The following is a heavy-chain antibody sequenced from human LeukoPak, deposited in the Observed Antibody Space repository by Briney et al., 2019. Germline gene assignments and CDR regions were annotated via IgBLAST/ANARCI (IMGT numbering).Heavy chain of an antibody. CDR3: ARGPTYDFWSGYLSTDSYFDY. D-gene: IGHD3-3*01. CDR2: IWYDGSNK. J-gene: IGHJ4*02. CDR1: GFTFSSYG. V-gene: IGHV3-33*01. Sequence: GGSLRLSCAASGFTFSSYGMHWVRQAPGKGLEWVAVIWYDGSNKYYADSVKGRFTISRDNSKNTLYLRMNSLRAEDTAVYYCARGPTYDFWSGYLSTDSYFDYWGQGTLVTVSS.